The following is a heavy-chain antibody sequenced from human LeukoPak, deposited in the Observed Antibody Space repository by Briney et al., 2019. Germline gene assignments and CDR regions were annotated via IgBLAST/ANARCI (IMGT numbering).Heavy chain of an antibody. Sequence: GGSLRLSCAASGFTFSSYGMHWVRQAPGKGLEWVAVISYDGSNKYYADSVKGRFTISRDNSKNTLYLQMNSLRAEDTAVYYCAKDGANIVVVVAAAPPYYMDVWGKGTTVTISS. J-gene: IGHJ6*03. CDR1: GFTFSSYG. CDR3: AKDGANIVVVVAAAPPYYMDV. V-gene: IGHV3-30*18. D-gene: IGHD2-15*01. CDR2: ISYDGSNK.